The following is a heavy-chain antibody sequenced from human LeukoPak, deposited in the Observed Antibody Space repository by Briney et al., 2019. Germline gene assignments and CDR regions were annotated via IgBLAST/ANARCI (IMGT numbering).Heavy chain of an antibody. CDR3: ARGPVYSSSRRFDY. CDR2: ISYDGSNK. Sequence: QPGGPLRLSGAPPGFTFRSYARHGAGQPPGKGLGGVAVISYDGSNKYYAHSVKGRFTISIDNSKNTLYLQMNSLTAEDTAVYYCARGPVYSSSRRFDYWGQGTLVTVSS. J-gene: IGHJ4*02. D-gene: IGHD6-6*01. V-gene: IGHV3-30*04. CDR1: GFTFRSYA.